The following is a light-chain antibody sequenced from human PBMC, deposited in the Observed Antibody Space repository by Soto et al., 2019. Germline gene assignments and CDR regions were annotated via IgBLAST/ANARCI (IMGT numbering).Light chain of an antibody. Sequence: QPVLTQSPSAYASLGASVKFTCTLTSGHSTYAIAWHQQQPEMGPRYLMKVNSDGSHSKGDGIPDRFSGSSSGAERYLTISSLQSEDEADYYCQTWGTGDWVFGGGTKVTVL. J-gene: IGLJ3*02. CDR3: QTWGTGDWV. V-gene: IGLV4-69*01. CDR1: SGHSTYA. CDR2: VNSDGSH.